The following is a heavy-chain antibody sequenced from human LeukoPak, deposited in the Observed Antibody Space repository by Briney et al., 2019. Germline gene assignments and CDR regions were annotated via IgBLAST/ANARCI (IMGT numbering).Heavy chain of an antibody. CDR2: IYYSGST. Sequence: SETLSLTCTVSGGSISSYYWSWIRQPPGKGLEWIWYIYYSGSTNYNPSLKSRVTISVDTSKNQFSLKLSCVTAADTAVYFFARQRAFEIAAAGAFDIGGQGTMATLSS. V-gene: IGHV4-59*08. CDR3: ARQRAFEIAAAGAFDI. CDR1: GGSISSYY. D-gene: IGHD6-13*01. J-gene: IGHJ3*02.